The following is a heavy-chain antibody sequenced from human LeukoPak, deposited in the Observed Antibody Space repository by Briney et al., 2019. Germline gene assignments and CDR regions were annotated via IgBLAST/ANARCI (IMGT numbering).Heavy chain of an antibody. CDR1: GGTFSSYA. D-gene: IGHD6-13*01. Sequence: ASVKVSCKASGGTFSSYAISWVRQAPGQGLEWMGGIIPIFGTANYAQKFQGRVTITADESTSTAYMELSSLRSEDTAVYYCARVGSSWYDQDYYFDYWGQGTLVTVSS. J-gene: IGHJ4*02. CDR3: ARVGSSWYDQDYYFDY. V-gene: IGHV1-69*01. CDR2: IIPIFGTA.